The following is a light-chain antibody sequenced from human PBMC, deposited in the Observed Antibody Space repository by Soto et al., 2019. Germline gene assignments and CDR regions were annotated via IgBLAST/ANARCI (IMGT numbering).Light chain of an antibody. CDR1: QSVSSSY. V-gene: IGKV3-20*01. CDR2: GAS. J-gene: IGKJ5*01. Sequence: LVAGANLSCRASQSVSSSYIAWYQQRPGQTPSLLIYGASTRATGIPDRFSGSGSGTHFTLTISRLEPGDFAVYYCQHFGGTTFTFGQGTRLEI. CDR3: QHFGGTTFT.